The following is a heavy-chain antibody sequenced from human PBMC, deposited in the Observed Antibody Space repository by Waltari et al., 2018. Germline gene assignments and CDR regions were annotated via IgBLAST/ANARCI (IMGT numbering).Heavy chain of an antibody. D-gene: IGHD3-3*01. CDR1: GFTFRSSA. V-gene: IGHV3-30-3*01. CDR3: AREESGYYQYTYYFDY. CDR2: ISYDGSNK. J-gene: IGHJ4*02. Sequence: QVQLVESGGGVVQPGRSLRLSCAASGFTFRSSAMHWVRPAPGKGLEWVAVISYDGSNKYYADSVKGRFTISRDNSKNTLYLQMNSLRAEDTAVYYCAREESGYYQYTYYFDYWGQGTLVTVSS.